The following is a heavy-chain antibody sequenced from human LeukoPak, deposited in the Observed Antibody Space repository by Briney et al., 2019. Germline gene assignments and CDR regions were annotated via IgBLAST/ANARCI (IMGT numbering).Heavy chain of an antibody. CDR3: ARLAGVPAANYGDY. CDR1: GGTFSSYA. Sequence: ASVKVSCKASGGTFSSYAISWVRQAPGQGLEWVGGIIPNFGTANYAQKFQGRVTITADESTSTAYMELSSLRSEDTAVYYCARLAGVPAANYGDYWGQGTLVTVSS. CDR2: IIPNFGTA. D-gene: IGHD2-2*01. V-gene: IGHV1-69*13. J-gene: IGHJ4*02.